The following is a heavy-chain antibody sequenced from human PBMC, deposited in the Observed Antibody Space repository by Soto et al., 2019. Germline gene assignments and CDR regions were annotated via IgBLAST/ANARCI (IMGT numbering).Heavy chain of an antibody. V-gene: IGHV3-23*01. Sequence: PGGSLRLSCAASGFTFSSYAMSWVRQAPGKGLEWVSAISGSGGSTYCADSVKGRFTISRDNSKNTLYLQMNSLRAEDTAVYYCARGGLYLDAFDIWGQGTMVTVSS. CDR3: ARGGLYLDAFDI. CDR2: ISGSGGST. D-gene: IGHD2-8*01. CDR1: GFTFSSYA. J-gene: IGHJ3*02.